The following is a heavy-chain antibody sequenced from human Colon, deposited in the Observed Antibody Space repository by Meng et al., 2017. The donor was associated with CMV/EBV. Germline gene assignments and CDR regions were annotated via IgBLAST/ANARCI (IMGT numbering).Heavy chain of an antibody. D-gene: IGHD3-22*01. Sequence: SETLSLTCVVDGGTFRGYYWSWIRQSPEKGLEWIGEVDHDGSVRGSASLNGRVIVSADASSRRFSLNVTSVTAADSGLYFCARGSYYSGNYPRRQYFEYWGPGTQVTVSS. CDR3: ARGSYYSGNYPRRQYFEY. V-gene: IGHV4-34*01. CDR2: VDHDGSV. CDR1: GGTFRGYY. J-gene: IGHJ4*02.